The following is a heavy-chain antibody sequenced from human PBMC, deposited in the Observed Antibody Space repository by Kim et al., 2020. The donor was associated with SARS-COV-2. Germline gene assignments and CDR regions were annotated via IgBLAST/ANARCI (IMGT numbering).Heavy chain of an antibody. CDR2: IYYSGST. J-gene: IGHJ4*02. CDR3: ARGGVAVAGWFDY. V-gene: IGHV4-59*01. D-gene: IGHD6-19*01. CDR1: GGSISSYY. Sequence: SETLSLTCTVSGGSISSYYWSWIRQPPGKGLEWIGYIYYSGSTNYNPSLKSRVTISVDTSKNQFSLKLSSVTAADTAVYYCARGGVAVAGWFDYWGQGTLVTVSS.